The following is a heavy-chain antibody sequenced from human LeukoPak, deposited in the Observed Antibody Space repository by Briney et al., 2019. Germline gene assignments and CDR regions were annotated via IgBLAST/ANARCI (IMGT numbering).Heavy chain of an antibody. CDR1: GFTFSSYS. CDR2: ISSSSTTI. V-gene: IGHV3-48*04. CDR3: ARSFYYDTLTGYYFFDY. Sequence: PGGSLRLSCVASGFTFSSYSINWVRQAPGKGLEWVSYISSSSTTIYYADSVKGRFTITRDNAKTSLYLQMNSLRAEDTAVYYCARSFYYDTLTGYYFFDYWGQEPWSPSPQ. D-gene: IGHD3-9*01. J-gene: IGHJ4*01.